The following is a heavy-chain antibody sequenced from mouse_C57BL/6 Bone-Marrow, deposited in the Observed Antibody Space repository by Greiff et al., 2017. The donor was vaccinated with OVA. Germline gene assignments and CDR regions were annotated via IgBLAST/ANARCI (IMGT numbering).Heavy chain of an antibody. CDR1: GFTFSSYG. V-gene: IGHV5-6*02. J-gene: IGHJ2*01. CDR2: ISSGGSYT. Sequence: EVKLKESGGDLVKPGGSLKLSCAASGFTFSSYGMSWVRQTPDKRLEWVATISSGGSYTYYPDSVKGRFTISRDNAKNTLYLQMSSLKSEDTAMYYCARRGITTVFDYWGQGTTLTVSS. D-gene: IGHD1-1*01. CDR3: ARRGITTVFDY.